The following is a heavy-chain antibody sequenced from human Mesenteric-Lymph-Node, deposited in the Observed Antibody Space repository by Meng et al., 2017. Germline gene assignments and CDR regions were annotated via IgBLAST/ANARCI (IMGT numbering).Heavy chain of an antibody. Sequence: GGSLRLSCAVSGFTFSSYAMSWVRQPPGKGLEWVSAISGSGGRTYYADSLKGRFTISRDNSRNTLYLQMNSLRAEDTAVYYCARTYYYDSSGKGIDYWGQGTLVTVSS. CDR1: GFTFSSYA. V-gene: IGHV3-23*01. CDR2: ISGSGGRT. D-gene: IGHD3-22*01. J-gene: IGHJ4*02. CDR3: ARTYYYDSSGKGIDY.